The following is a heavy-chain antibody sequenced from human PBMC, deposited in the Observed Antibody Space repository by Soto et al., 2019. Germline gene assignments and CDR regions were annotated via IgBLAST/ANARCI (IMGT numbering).Heavy chain of an antibody. CDR2: IWYDGSNK. Sequence: QVQLVESGGGVVQPGRSLRLSCAASGFTFSSYGMHWVRQAPGKGLEWVAVIWYDGSNKYYADSVKGRFTISRDNSKNTLYLQMNSLRAEDTAVYYCARYKGEYSSSSYGYWGQGTLVTVSS. J-gene: IGHJ4*02. CDR3: ARYKGEYSSSSYGY. CDR1: GFTFSSYG. V-gene: IGHV3-33*01. D-gene: IGHD6-6*01.